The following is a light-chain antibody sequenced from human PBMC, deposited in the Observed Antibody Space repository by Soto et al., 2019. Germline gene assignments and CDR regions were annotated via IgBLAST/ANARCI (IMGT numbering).Light chain of an antibody. CDR2: GAS. CDR3: QQYGRSPET. CDR1: QSVTNSD. V-gene: IGKV3-20*01. J-gene: IGKJ3*01. Sequence: EIVLTQSPGTLSLSPGERATLPCRASQSVTNSDLAWYQQKPGQAPRLLIYGASSRATGIPDRFSGSGSGTDFTLTITRLEPEDFAVYICQQYGRSPETFGPGTKVDNK.